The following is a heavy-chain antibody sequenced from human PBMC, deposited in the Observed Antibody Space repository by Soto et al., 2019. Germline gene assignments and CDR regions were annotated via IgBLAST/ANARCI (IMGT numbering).Heavy chain of an antibody. D-gene: IGHD4-17*01. CDR2: ISSSGSLI. CDR3: ATTVTTVDY. Sequence: LRLSCAASGFSFSGYGMNWVRQAPGKGLEWISYISSSGSLIYYADSLKGRFTISRDNAKNSLYLQMNSLRAEDTAVYYCATTVTTVDYWGQGTLVTVSS. CDR1: GFSFSGYG. J-gene: IGHJ4*02. V-gene: IGHV3-48*03.